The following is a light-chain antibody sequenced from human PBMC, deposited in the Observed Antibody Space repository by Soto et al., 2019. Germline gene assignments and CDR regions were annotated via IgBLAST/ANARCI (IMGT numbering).Light chain of an antibody. CDR2: DVS. CDR1: QSVGSN. J-gene: IGKJ5*01. Sequence: EIGMTQSQSTLSVSPGDGATLSCRASQSVGSNSSLFQQKPGHAPRLLLYDVSTRATSVPARFAGSGSGTEVTLIISSLQSQEFAVYYCQQYNNWPPWITFGQGTRLEIK. CDR3: QQYNNWPPWIT. V-gene: IGKV3-15*01.